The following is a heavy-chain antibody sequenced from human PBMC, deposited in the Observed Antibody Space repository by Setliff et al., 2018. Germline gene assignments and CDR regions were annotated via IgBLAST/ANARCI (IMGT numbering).Heavy chain of an antibody. CDR3: ARLRGAFDY. V-gene: IGHV4-59*01. CDR1: GGSISSYY. Sequence: SETLSLTCTVSGGSISSYYWSWIRQPPGKRLEWIGYIYYSGSTNYNPSLESRVTISVDTSKNQFSLRLNSATAADPAVYYCARLRGAFDYWGQGTLVTVSS. D-gene: IGHD3-16*01. CDR2: IYYSGST. J-gene: IGHJ4*02.